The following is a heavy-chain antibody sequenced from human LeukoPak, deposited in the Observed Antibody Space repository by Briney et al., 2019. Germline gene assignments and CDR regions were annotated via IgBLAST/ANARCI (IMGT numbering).Heavy chain of an antibody. D-gene: IGHD2-2*02. CDR1: GGSISSYY. CDR2: IYYSGST. CDR3: ARKLYDYFDY. Sequence: SETLSLTYTVSGGSISSYYWSWIQQPPGKGLEWIGYIYYSGSTNYNPSLKSRVTISVDTSKNQFSLKLSSVTAADTAVYYCARKLYDYFDYWGQGTLVTVSS. V-gene: IGHV4-59*01. J-gene: IGHJ4*02.